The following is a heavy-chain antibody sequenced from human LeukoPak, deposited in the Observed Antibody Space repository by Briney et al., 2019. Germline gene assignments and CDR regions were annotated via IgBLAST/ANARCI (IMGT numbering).Heavy chain of an antibody. Sequence: IRXAXGXXXECISYITSSGSVYYSDSLKGRVTISRDASREALYLQMNRLAVEDTAVYFCTRDQDAGYALGHWGQGTLVIVSS. D-gene: IGHD5-18*01. J-gene: IGHJ4*02. V-gene: IGHV3-11*01. CDR3: TRDQDAGYALGH. CDR2: ITSSGSV.